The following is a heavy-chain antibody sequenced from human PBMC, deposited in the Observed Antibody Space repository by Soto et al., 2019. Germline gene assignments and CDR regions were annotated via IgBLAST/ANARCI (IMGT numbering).Heavy chain of an antibody. J-gene: IGHJ6*02. V-gene: IGHV3-74*01. D-gene: IGHD6-13*01. CDR1: GFTLNNYW. Sequence: QLVESGGGLVQPGGSLRLSCAASGFTLNNYWMHWVRQAPGMGLVWVSRINGDATSTSYADSVKGRFTISRDNARITLYLQMNSLRAEDTALYYCARGDIAAETFFYYYGMDLWGQGTTVTVS. CDR2: INGDATST. CDR3: ARGDIAAETFFYYYGMDL.